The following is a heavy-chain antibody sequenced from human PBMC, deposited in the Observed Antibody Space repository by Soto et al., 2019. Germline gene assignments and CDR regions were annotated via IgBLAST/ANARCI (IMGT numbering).Heavy chain of an antibody. CDR3: ARDRAVAGSVVVNWFDP. D-gene: IGHD6-19*01. Sequence: QVQLVQSGAEVKKPGASVKVSCKASGYTFTNYAIHWVRQAPGQALEWMGWIYAGNGDTKYSQKFQGRVTITRDTSATTAYMELSSLRSEDTAVYYCARDRAVAGSVVVNWFDPWGQGTPVTVSS. J-gene: IGHJ5*02. CDR1: GYTFTNYA. V-gene: IGHV1-3*01. CDR2: IYAGNGDT.